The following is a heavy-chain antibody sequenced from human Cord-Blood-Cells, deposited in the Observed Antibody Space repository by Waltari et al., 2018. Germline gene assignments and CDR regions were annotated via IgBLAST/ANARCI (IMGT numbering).Heavy chain of an antibody. Sequence: QVQLQQWGAGLLKPSETLSLTCAVYGGSFSGYYWSWIRQPPGKGLEWIGEINHSGSTNSNPSLKSRVTKSVDTSKNQFSLKLSSVTAADTAVYYCARLLYGSGSYYFDYWGQGTLVTVSS. J-gene: IGHJ4*02. CDR3: ARLLYGSGSYYFDY. CDR2: INHSGST. V-gene: IGHV4-34*01. D-gene: IGHD3-10*01. CDR1: GGSFSGYY.